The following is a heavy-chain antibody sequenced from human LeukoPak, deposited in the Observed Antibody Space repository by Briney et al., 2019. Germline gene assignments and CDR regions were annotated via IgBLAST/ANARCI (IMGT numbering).Heavy chain of an antibody. CDR3: ARDHSGWYPLYYFDY. CDR1: GGTFSSYA. D-gene: IGHD6-19*01. V-gene: IGHV3-30-3*01. J-gene: IGHJ4*02. CDR2: ISYDGSNK. Sequence: SCKASGGTFSSYAMHWVRQAPGKGLEWVAVISYDGSNKYYADSVKGRFTISRDNSKNTLYLQMNSLRAEDTAVYYCARDHSGWYPLYYFDYWGQGTLVTVSS.